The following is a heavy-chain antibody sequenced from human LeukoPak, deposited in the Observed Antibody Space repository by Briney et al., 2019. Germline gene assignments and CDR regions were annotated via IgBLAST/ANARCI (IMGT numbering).Heavy chain of an antibody. D-gene: IGHD3-22*01. Sequence: SETLSLTCAVYGGSFSGYYWSWIRQPPGKGLEWIGEINHSGSTNYNPSLKSRVTISVHTSKNQFSLKLSSVTAADTAVYYCARLRVDYYDSTGAPADYWGQGTLVTVSS. CDR1: GGSFSGYY. CDR2: INHSGST. CDR3: ARLRVDYYDSTGAPADY. J-gene: IGHJ4*02. V-gene: IGHV4-34*01.